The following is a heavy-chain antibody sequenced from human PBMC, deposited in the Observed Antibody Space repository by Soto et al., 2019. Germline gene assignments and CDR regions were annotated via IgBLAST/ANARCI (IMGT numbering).Heavy chain of an antibody. Sequence: EVQLLESGGGLVQPGGSLRLSCAASGFTFSSYAMSWVRQAPGKGLEWVSAISGSGGSTYYADSVKGRFTISRDNSKTTLYLQMNSLRAEDTAVYYCAKEDARRWLVRRVDYYFDYWGQGTLVTVSS. J-gene: IGHJ4*02. CDR2: ISGSGGST. CDR1: GFTFSSYA. CDR3: AKEDARRWLVRRVDYYFDY. V-gene: IGHV3-23*01. D-gene: IGHD6-19*01.